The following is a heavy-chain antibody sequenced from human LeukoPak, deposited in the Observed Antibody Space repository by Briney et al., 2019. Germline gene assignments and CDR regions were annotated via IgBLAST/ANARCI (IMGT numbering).Heavy chain of an antibody. Sequence: TGGSLRLSCSASGFTFSSYAMHWVRQAPGKGLEYVSAISSNGGSTYYADSVKGRFTISRDNSKNTLYLQMSSLRAEDPAVYYCVRAAYFEGSPWGQGTLVTVSS. V-gene: IGHV3-64D*06. CDR3: VRAAYFEGSP. J-gene: IGHJ4*02. D-gene: IGHD3-9*01. CDR2: ISSNGGST. CDR1: GFTFSSYA.